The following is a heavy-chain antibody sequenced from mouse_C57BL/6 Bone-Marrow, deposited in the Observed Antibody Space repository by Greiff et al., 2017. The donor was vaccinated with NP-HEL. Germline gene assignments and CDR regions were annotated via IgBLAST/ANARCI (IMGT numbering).Heavy chain of an antibody. V-gene: IGHV5-2*01. D-gene: IGHD1-1*01. CDR1: EYEFPSHD. J-gene: IGHJ1*03. CDR2: INSDGGST. Sequence: EVQLVESGGGLVQPGASLKLSCESNEYEFPSHDMSWVRKTPEKRLELVAAINSDGGSTYYPDTMERRFIISRDHTKKTLYLQMSILRSEDTALYYCARIYYGSSYGYFDVWGTGTTVTVSS. CDR3: ARIYYGSSYGYFDV.